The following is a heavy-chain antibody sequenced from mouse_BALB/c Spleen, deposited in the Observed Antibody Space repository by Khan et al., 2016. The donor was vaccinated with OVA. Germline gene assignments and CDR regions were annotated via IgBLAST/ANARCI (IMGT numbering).Heavy chain of an antibody. CDR1: GYTFTSYW. CDR3: ARDRIDD. V-gene: IGHV1-7*01. Sequence: VQLQESGAELAKPGASVMMSCKASGYTFTSYWMHWIKQRPGQGLEWIGYINPTSGYTDYTQKFKDKATLTADKSSSTAYMQLSSLTSDDSAVYYCARDRIDDWGQGTALTVSS. CDR2: INPTSGYT. J-gene: IGHJ2*01.